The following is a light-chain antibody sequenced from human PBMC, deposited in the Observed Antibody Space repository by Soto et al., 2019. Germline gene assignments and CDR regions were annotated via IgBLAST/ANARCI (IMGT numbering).Light chain of an antibody. J-gene: IGKJ1*01. CDR3: QQYNTDSRI. CDR1: QSIDSW. CDR2: EAS. V-gene: IGKV1-5*03. Sequence: DIQMTQSPSTLSASVGDRVTITCRASQSIDSWLAWYQQKPGQAPRLLIYEASSIKSGVPSRFSGSGSGTEFTLSINSLQPDDFATYYCQQYNTDSRIFGQGTKVDIK.